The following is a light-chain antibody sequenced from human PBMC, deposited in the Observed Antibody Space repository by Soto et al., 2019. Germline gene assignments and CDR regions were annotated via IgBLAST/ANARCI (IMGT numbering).Light chain of an antibody. J-gene: IGLJ2*01. Sequence: QSVLTQPPSASGTPGQTVTISCSGRSSNIGSNYVYWYQQLPGTAPRLLMYRADQRPSGVPDRFSGSKSGTSASLAISGLRSEDEADYYCAAWDDIVSGIVFGGGTKLTV. CDR3: AAWDDIVSGIV. V-gene: IGLV1-47*01. CDR1: SSNIGSNY. CDR2: RAD.